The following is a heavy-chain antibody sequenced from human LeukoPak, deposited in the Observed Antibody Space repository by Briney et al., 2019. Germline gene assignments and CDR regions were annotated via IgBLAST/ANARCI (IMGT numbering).Heavy chain of an antibody. D-gene: IGHD6-6*01. Sequence: SETLSLTCAVYGGSFSGYYWSWIRQPPGKGLEWIGEINHSGSTNYNPSLKSRVTISVDTSKNQFSLKLSSVTAADTAVYYCARVVLSQASIAARPWYYYGMDVWGQGTTVTVSS. CDR1: GGSFSGYY. J-gene: IGHJ6*02. CDR3: ARVVLSQASIAARPWYYYGMDV. V-gene: IGHV4-34*01. CDR2: INHSGST.